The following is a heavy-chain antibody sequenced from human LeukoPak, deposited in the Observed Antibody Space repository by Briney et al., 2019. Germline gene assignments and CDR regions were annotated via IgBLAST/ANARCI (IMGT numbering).Heavy chain of an antibody. CDR3: AKAYDYVWGSYRYPLDY. V-gene: IGHV1-24*01. CDR2: FDPEDGET. D-gene: IGHD3-16*02. CDR1: GYTLTELS. Sequence: ASVKVSCKVSGYTLTELSMHWVRQAPGKGLEWMGGFDPEDGETIYAQKFQGRVTMTEDTSTDTAYMELSSLRSEDTAVYYCAKAYDYVWGSYRYPLDYWGQGTLVTVSS. J-gene: IGHJ4*02.